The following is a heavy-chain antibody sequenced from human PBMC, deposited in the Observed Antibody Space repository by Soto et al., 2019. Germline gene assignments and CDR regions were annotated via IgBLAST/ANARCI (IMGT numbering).Heavy chain of an antibody. CDR1: GGTFSSYT. Sequence: QVQLVQSGAEVKKPGSSVKVSCKASGGTFSSYTISWVRQAPGQGLEWMGRIIPILGIANYAQKFQGRVTVTADKSKNTAYMELSSLEYEDTALYYCARGRGDGYNNSRGQGTLVTVSS. CDR2: IIPILGIA. D-gene: IGHD3-10*01. CDR3: ARGRGDGYNNS. V-gene: IGHV1-69*02. J-gene: IGHJ5*01.